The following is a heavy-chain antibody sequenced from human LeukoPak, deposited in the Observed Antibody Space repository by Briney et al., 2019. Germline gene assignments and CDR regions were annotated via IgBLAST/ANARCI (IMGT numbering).Heavy chain of an antibody. CDR1: GGSISSGDYY. Sequence: SETLSLTCTVSGGSISSGDYYWSWIRQPPGKGLEWIGYIYYSGSTYYNPSLKSRVTISVDTSKNQFSLKLSSVTAADTAVYYCARDRWGSNYFDYWGQGTLVTVSS. CDR3: ARDRWGSNYFDY. D-gene: IGHD2-21*01. CDR2: IYYSGST. J-gene: IGHJ4*02. V-gene: IGHV4-30-4*01.